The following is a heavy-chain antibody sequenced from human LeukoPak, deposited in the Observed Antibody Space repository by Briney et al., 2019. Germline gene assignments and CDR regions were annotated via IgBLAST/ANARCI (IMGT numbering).Heavy chain of an antibody. CDR1: GGSFSGYY. CDR3: ARGNSPVLRFLEWLFYYYYMDV. Sequence: SETLSLTCAVYGGSFSGYYWSWIRQPPGKGLEWIGYIYYSGSTYYNPSLKSRVTISVDTSKNQFSLKLSSVTAADTAVYYCARGNSPVLRFLEWLFYYYYMDVWGKGTTVTVSS. D-gene: IGHD3-3*01. CDR2: IYYSGST. V-gene: IGHV4-59*12. J-gene: IGHJ6*03.